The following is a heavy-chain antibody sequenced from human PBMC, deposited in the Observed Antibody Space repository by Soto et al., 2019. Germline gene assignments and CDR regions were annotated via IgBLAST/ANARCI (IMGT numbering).Heavy chain of an antibody. CDR2: VYYTGST. V-gene: IGHV4-39*03. CDR3: TTDLTDILPWDV. D-gene: IGHD3-9*01. Sequence: PSETLSLTCTVSGDSVATSSYYWCWIRQTPGRGLEWIGTVYYTGSTYYNPSLNNRVTISVDTSRNQFSLKLNSVTAADTAVYYCTTDLTDILPWDVWGQGTTVTVS. CDR1: GDSVATSSYY. J-gene: IGHJ6*02.